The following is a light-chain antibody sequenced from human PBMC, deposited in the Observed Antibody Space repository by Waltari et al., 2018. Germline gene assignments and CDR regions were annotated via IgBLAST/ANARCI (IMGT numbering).Light chain of an antibody. V-gene: IGLV3-25*03. CDR2: KDS. CDR3: QSADNSGTPVV. Sequence: SYDLTQPPSVSVSPGQTARITCSGNTLPKQFAYWYQQKPGQAPVLMIYKDSERPSAIPERFSGSSSGTTVMLTISGVQAEDEADYYCQSADNSGTPVVFGGGTKLTVL. J-gene: IGLJ2*01. CDR1: TLPKQF.